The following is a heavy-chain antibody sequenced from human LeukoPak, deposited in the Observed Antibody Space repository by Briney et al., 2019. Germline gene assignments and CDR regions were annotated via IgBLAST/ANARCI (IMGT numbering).Heavy chain of an antibody. Sequence: GGSLRLSCAASGLTFSSYAMSWVRQAPGKGLEWVPAISGSGGSTYYADSVKGRFTISRDNSKNTLYLQMDSLRAEDTAVYYCAKDKDQGIYYDSSGYYDYWGQGTLVTVSS. V-gene: IGHV3-23*01. J-gene: IGHJ4*02. D-gene: IGHD3-22*01. CDR1: GLTFSSYA. CDR3: AKDKDQGIYYDSSGYYDY. CDR2: ISGSGGST.